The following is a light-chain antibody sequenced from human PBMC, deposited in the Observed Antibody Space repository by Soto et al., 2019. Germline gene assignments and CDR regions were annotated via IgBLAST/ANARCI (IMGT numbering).Light chain of an antibody. J-gene: IGLJ1*01. CDR2: DVS. CDR3: SSYTSSSTYV. Sequence: QSALTQPASVSGSPGQSITISCTGTSSDVGGYNYVSWYQQHPGKAPKLMIYDVSNRPSGVSNRFSGSKSGNTASLTISGLQADDEADYYCSSYTSSSTYVLGTGTKLTVL. CDR1: SSDVGGYNY. V-gene: IGLV2-14*01.